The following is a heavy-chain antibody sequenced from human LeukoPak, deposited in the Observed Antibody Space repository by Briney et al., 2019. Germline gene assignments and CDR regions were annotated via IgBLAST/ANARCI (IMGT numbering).Heavy chain of an antibody. CDR3: ARQSVVTAPIDS. J-gene: IGHJ4*02. D-gene: IGHD4-23*01. CDR1: GYTFTGKF. CDR2: IDPNSGGT. Sequence: ASVTVSCKASGYTFTGKFIHWVRQAPGRGLEWMGWIDPNSGGTDYAQKFQGRVTMTRDTSIATAYMDLSRLISDDTAVYYCARQSVVTAPIDSWGQGTLVTVSS. V-gene: IGHV1-2*02.